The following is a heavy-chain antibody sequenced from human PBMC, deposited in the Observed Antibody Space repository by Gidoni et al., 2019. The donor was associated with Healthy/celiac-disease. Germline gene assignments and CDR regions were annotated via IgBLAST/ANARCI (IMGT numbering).Heavy chain of an antibody. CDR2: ISWNSGRI. CDR3: AKEIMVYAHYGMDV. Sequence: EVQLVDSVGGLVQPGRSLRLSCAASGFTFDDYAMPWVRPAPVKGLEWVEGISWNSGRIGYADSVKGRFTISRDNAKNSLYLQMNSLRAEDTALYYCAKEIMVYAHYGMDVWGQGTTVTVSS. D-gene: IGHD2-8*01. V-gene: IGHV3-9*01. J-gene: IGHJ6*02. CDR1: GFTFDDYA.